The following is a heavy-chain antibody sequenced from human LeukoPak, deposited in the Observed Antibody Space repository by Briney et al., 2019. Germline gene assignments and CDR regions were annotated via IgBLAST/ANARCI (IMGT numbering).Heavy chain of an antibody. CDR1: GFTFSSYG. V-gene: IGHV3-33*07. CDR3: ARRGHSSGYYFFDY. Sequence: GGSLRLSCAASGFTFSSYGMYWVRQAPGKGLEWLAVIWYDGSNEDYTDSVKGRFTISRDNSKNTLYLQMNSLRAEDTAVYYRARRGHSSGYYFFDYRGQGTLVTVSS. CDR2: IWYDGSNE. J-gene: IGHJ4*02. D-gene: IGHD3-22*01.